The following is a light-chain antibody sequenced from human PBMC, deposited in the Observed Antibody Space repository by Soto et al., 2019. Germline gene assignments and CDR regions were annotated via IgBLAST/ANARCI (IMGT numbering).Light chain of an antibody. CDR1: QSVSSY. Sequence: EIVMTQSPAPLSVSPVERATLSCSASQSVSSYLAWYQQKPGQAPRLLIYGASSRATGIPDRFSGSGSGTDFTLTISRLEPEDFAVYYCQQYGSSPPITFGQGTRLEIK. CDR3: QQYGSSPPIT. J-gene: IGKJ5*01. CDR2: GAS. V-gene: IGKV3-20*01.